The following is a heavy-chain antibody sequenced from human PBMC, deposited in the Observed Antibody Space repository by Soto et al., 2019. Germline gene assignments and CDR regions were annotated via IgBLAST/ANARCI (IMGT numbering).Heavy chain of an antibody. CDR1: GFTFNSYG. CDR3: AKDVGYCTNGVCLYNWFDP. V-gene: IGHV3-30*18. Sequence: GGSLRLSCAASGFTFNSYGIHWVRQAPGKALEWVAVISYDGNNIYYGDSVQGRFTISRDNSKNTIYLQMNSLRAEDTAVYHCAKDVGYCTNGVCLYNWFDPWGQGTLVTVSS. J-gene: IGHJ5*02. CDR2: ISYDGNNI. D-gene: IGHD2-8*01.